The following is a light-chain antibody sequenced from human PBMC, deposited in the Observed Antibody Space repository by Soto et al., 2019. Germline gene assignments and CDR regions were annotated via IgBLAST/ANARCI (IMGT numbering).Light chain of an antibody. CDR1: SSDVGGYNY. Sequence: QSALTQPASVSGSPGQSIAISCTGTSSDVGGYNYVSWYQQYPGKAPKLIIFDVTNRPSGVSDRFSGSKSGNTASLTISGLQADDEADYYCTSFAGSGTYVFGTGTKVTVL. CDR2: DVT. V-gene: IGLV2-14*01. CDR3: TSFAGSGTYV. J-gene: IGLJ1*01.